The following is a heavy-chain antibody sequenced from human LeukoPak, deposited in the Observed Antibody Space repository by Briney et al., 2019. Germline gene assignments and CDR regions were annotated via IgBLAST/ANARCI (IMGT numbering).Heavy chain of an antibody. CDR3: ARCPLEQGPYYFDY. Sequence: GGSLRLSCAVSGLTFSSSWMHWARQAPGKGLEWVAVISYDGSNKYYADSVKGRFTISRDNSKNTLYLQMNSLRAEDTAVYYCARCPLEQGPYYFDYWGQGTLVTVSS. J-gene: IGHJ4*02. CDR1: GLTFSSSW. V-gene: IGHV3-30-3*01. CDR2: ISYDGSNK.